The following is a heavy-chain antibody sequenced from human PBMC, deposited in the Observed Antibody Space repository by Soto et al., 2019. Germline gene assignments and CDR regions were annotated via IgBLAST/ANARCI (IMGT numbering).Heavy chain of an antibody. J-gene: IGHJ6*02. CDR3: AKGATGYYYYGMDV. CDR2: ISGSGGST. Sequence: EVQLLESGGGLVQPGGSLRPSCEASGLTFSSYAMSWVRQAPGKGLEWVSAISGSGGSTYYADSVKARPTISRDNSKNTLYLQMNSLIAEDTAVYYCAKGATGYYYYGMDVWGHGTTVTVSS. V-gene: IGHV3-23*01. CDR1: GLTFSSYA.